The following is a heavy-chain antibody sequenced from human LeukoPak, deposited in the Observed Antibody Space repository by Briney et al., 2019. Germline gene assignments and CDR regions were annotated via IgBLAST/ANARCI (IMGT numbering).Heavy chain of an antibody. CDR1: GYTFSNYF. CDR2: ISPSGDST. Sequence: ASVKVSCKASGYTFSNYFIHWVRQTPGQGLEWMGIISPSGDSTSYAQKFQDRVTMARDTSTSTVYMEVSSLMSDDTGVYYCVRADDQHFDLWGQGTLVTVSS. J-gene: IGHJ4*02. CDR3: VRADDQHFDL. D-gene: IGHD1-1*01. V-gene: IGHV1-46*01.